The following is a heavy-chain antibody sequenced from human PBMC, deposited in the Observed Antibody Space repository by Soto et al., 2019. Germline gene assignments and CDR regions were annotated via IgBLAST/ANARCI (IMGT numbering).Heavy chain of an antibody. CDR1: GFTFSNYA. Sequence: EVQLLESGGGLVQPGESLRLFCEASGFTFSNYAMTWVRQAPGKGLEWVSTITNSGSTYYGDTVRGRFTISRDNSKTTVYLQMNSLRAEDTAIYYCARSDKFNSQSSGWANRFDYWGQGTLVTVSS. D-gene: IGHD6-19*01. J-gene: IGHJ4*02. V-gene: IGHV3-23*01. CDR2: ITNSGST. CDR3: ARSDKFNSQSSGWANRFDY.